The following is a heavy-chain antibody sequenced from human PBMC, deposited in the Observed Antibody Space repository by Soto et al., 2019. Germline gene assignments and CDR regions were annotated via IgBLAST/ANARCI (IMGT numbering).Heavy chain of an antibody. Sequence: ASVKVSCKASGYNFTKYGISWVRQAPGQGLEWMGWISAYNGYTKYKQKFQGRVTMTTDTSRSTGYMELRSLRFDDTAVYYCVRGPVTLNYYDAIDVWGQGTTVTVSS. D-gene: IGHD3-3*01. CDR1: GYNFTKYG. CDR2: ISAYNGYT. J-gene: IGHJ6*02. CDR3: VRGPVTLNYYDAIDV. V-gene: IGHV1-18*01.